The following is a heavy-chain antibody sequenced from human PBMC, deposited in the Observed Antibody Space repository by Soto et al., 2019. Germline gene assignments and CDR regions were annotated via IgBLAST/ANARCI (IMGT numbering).Heavy chain of an antibody. J-gene: IGHJ6*02. D-gene: IGHD3-3*01. CDR3: AKEWGGYDFWSGYLHYYYYGMDV. CDR1: GFTFSSYA. V-gene: IGHV3-23*01. CDR2: ISGSGGST. Sequence: GGSLRLSCAASGFTFSSYAMSWVRQAPGTGLEWVSAISGSGGSTYYADSVQGRFTISRDNSKNTLYLQMNSLRAEDTAVYYCAKEWGGYDFWSGYLHYYYYGMDVWGQGNTVTVSS.